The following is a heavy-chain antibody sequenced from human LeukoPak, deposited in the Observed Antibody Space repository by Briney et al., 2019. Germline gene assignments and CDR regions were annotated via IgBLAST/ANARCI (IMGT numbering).Heavy chain of an antibody. CDR1: GFTFSSYA. CDR3: ARSRVVFGSDRYFDY. CDR2: ISYDGSNK. V-gene: IGHV3-30*14. J-gene: IGHJ4*02. D-gene: IGHD3-10*01. Sequence: TGGSLRLSCAASGFTFSSYAMHWVRQAPGKGLEWVAVISYDGSNKYYADSVKGRFTISRDNSKNTLYLQMGSLRAEDMAVYYCARSRVVFGSDRYFDYWGQGTLVTVSS.